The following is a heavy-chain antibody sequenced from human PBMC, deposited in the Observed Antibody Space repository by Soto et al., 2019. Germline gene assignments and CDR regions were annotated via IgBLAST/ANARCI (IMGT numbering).Heavy chain of an antibody. D-gene: IGHD3-3*02. Sequence: QMQLVQSGPEVKKPGTSVKVSCKASGFTFTSSAVQWVRQARGQRLEWIGWIVVGSGNTNYAQKCQERVTITRDMSTSTAYMELSSLRSEDTAVYYCAADYRPGVLGFDPWGQGTLVTVSS. J-gene: IGHJ5*02. CDR3: AADYRPGVLGFDP. V-gene: IGHV1-58*01. CDR1: GFTFTSSA. CDR2: IVVGSGNT.